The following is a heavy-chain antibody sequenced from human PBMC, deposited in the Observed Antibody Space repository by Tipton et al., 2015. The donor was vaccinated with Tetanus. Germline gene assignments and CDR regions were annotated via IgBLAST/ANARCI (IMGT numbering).Heavy chain of an antibody. D-gene: IGHD3-3*01. CDR3: ARLASLDPRDFFNV. Sequence: VQLVQSGAEIKKPGDSLKISCKGSGYDFSMYWIGWVRQLPGKGLQCMGIIYPGDSDTTINPPFQCHVTMSVDKSISTAYLHWDSRRASDSAIYFCARLASLDPRDFFNVWGQGTAVLVSP. V-gene: IGHV5-51*01. CDR1: GYDFSMYW. J-gene: IGHJ3*01. CDR2: IYPGDSDT.